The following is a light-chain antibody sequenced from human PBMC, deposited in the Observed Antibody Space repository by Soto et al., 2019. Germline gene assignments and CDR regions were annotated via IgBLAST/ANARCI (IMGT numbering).Light chain of an antibody. Sequence: QSVLTQPASVSGSPGQSITISCTGTSSDVGGYNYVSWYQQHPGKAPKLMIYEVSNRPSGVSNRFSGSKSGNTASLTISGLQAEDEADYYCSSYTSSSLYVLGTGTKSPS. CDR3: SSYTSSSLYV. CDR2: EVS. J-gene: IGLJ1*01. V-gene: IGLV2-14*01. CDR1: SSDVGGYNY.